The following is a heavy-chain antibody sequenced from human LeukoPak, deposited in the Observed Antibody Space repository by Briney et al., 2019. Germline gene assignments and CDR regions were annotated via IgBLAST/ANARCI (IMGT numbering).Heavy chain of an antibody. CDR1: GGSISSYY. CDR3: ARGSGYSYGSYYYGMDV. V-gene: IGHV4-59*01. J-gene: IGHJ6*02. D-gene: IGHD5-18*01. Sequence: SETLSLTCTVSGGSISSYYWSWIRQPPGKGLEWIGYIYHSGSTNYNPSLKSRVTISVDTSKNQFSLKLSSVTAADTAVYYCARGSGYSYGSYYYGMDVWGQGTTVTVSS. CDR2: IYHSGST.